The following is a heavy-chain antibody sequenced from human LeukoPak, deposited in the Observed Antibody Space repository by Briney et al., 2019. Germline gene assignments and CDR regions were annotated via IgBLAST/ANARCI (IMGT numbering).Heavy chain of an antibody. V-gene: IGHV1-46*01. J-gene: IGHJ4*02. D-gene: IGHD6-13*01. CDR1: GGTFSSYA. CDR3: ATGTVHFDY. CDR2: INPSGGST. Sequence: GASVKVSCKASGGTFSSYAISWVRQAPGQGLEWMGIINPSGGSTSYAQKFQGRVTMTRDTSTSTVYMELSSLRSGDTAVYYCATGTVHFDYWGQGTLVTVSS.